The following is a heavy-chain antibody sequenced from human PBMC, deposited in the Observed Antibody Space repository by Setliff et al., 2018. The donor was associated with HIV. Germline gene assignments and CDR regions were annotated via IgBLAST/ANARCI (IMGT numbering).Heavy chain of an antibody. J-gene: IGHJ4*02. CDR1: GYTFTNYG. V-gene: IGHV1-18*04. CDR2: ISGYNSDT. Sequence: ASVKVSCKASGYTFTNYGISWRRQAPGQGLEWMGWISGYNSDTKYAEKAQGRVTMTTDTSTGTAYMELRSLRSDDTAVYYCARSFDILTGDLDYWGQGTLVTVSS. D-gene: IGHD3-9*01. CDR3: ARSFDILTGDLDY.